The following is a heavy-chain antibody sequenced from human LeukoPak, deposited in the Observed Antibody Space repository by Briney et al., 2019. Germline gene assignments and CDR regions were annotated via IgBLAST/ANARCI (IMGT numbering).Heavy chain of an antibody. Sequence: GGSLRLSCAASGFIFNNYIMHWVRQAPGKGLEWVAVLSYDGSNENYADSVKGRFTISRDNSRNTLYLQMNSLRAEDTAVYYCARDRVEVFGVVENHFDSWGQGTLVTVSS. V-gene: IGHV3-30*04. CDR1: GFIFNNYI. CDR2: LSYDGSNE. D-gene: IGHD3-3*01. CDR3: ARDRVEVFGVVENHFDS. J-gene: IGHJ4*02.